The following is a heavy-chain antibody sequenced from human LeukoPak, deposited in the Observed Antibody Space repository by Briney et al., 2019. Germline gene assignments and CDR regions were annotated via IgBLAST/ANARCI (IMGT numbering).Heavy chain of an antibody. V-gene: IGHV3-11*01. J-gene: IGHJ3*02. CDR3: ARGWELLHVGYAFDI. D-gene: IGHD1-26*01. Sequence: PGGSLRLSCAASGFTFSDYYMSWIRQAPGKGLEWVSYISSSGSTIYYADSVKGRFTISRDNAKNSLYLQMNSLRAEDTALYHCARGWELLHVGYAFDIWGQGTMVTVPS. CDR2: ISSSGSTI. CDR1: GFTFSDYY.